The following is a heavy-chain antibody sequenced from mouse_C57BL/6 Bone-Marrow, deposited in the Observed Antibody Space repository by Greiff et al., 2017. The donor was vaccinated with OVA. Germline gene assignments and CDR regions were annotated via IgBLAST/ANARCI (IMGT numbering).Heavy chain of an antibody. CDR1: GFNIKNTY. CDR2: IDPANGNT. CDR3: ARGALYSNYVTWFAY. J-gene: IGHJ3*01. D-gene: IGHD2-5*01. Sequence: EVQLQQSVAELVRPGASVKLSCTASGFNIKNTYMHWVKQRPEQGLEWIGRIDPANGNTKYAPKFQGKATITADTSSNTAYLQLSSLTSEDTAIYYCARGALYSNYVTWFAYWGQGTLVTVSA. V-gene: IGHV14-3*01.